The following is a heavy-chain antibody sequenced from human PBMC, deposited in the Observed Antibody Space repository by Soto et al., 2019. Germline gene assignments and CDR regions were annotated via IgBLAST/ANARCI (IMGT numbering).Heavy chain of an antibody. D-gene: IGHD2-8*02. CDR3: ARDRGPYTGFFAY. CDR1: GGSIDYYY. V-gene: IGHV4-59*01. Sequence: QVQLQESGPGLVKPSETLSLTCSVSGGSIDYYYWSWIRQPPGKGLEWIAYVYSSGATNYNPSLTSRATISVDTSKDQFSLKLSSVTAADTAVYYCARDRGPYTGFFAYWGQGTLVTVSS. CDR2: VYSSGAT. J-gene: IGHJ4*02.